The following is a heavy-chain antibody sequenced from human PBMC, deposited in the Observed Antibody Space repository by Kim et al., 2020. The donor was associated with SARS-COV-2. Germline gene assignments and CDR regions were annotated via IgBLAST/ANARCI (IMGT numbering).Heavy chain of an antibody. D-gene: IGHD2-21*01. CDR1: GFLCDGYN. CDR3: ANWGSYSVN. CDR2: INWNSETI. J-gene: IGHJ1*01. V-gene: IGHV3-9*01. Sequence: GGSLRLSCAASGFLCDGYNMHWVRQAPGKGLEWVAGINWNSETIDYADSVKGRFTISRDNAKNTRYLQMHSLTTEDTALYYCANWGSYSVNWGQGTLVTVSS.